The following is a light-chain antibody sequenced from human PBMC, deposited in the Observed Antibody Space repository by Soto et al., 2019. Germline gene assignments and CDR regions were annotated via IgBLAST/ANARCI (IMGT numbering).Light chain of an antibody. V-gene: IGKV3-20*01. CDR1: QSVSSTY. J-gene: IGKJ2*01. CDR2: GAS. CDR3: QQYENSLYT. Sequence: ETVLTQSPGTLSLSPGERVTLSCRASQSVSSTYLAWYQQKPGQAPRLLIYGASSRATGIPDRFSGSGSGTDFTLTINRLEPEDFAVYYCQQYENSLYTFGQGTKLEIK.